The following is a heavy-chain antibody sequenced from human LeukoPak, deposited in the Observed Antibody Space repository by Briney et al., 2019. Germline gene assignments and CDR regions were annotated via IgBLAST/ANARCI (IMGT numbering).Heavy chain of an antibody. CDR2: INHSGST. CDR3: ARGPSSSWSLRGNY. V-gene: IGHV4-34*01. J-gene: IGHJ4*02. CDR1: GGSFSGYY. Sequence: SETLSLTCAVYGGSFSGYYWSWIRQPPGKGLEWIGEINHSGSTNYNPSLKSRVTISVDTSKNQFSLKLSSVTAADTAVYYCARGPSSSWSLRGNYWGQGTLVTVSS. D-gene: IGHD6-13*01.